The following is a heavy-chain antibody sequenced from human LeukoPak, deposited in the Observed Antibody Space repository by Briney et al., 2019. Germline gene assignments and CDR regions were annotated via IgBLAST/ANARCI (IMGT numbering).Heavy chain of an antibody. CDR1: GFTFSSYA. Sequence: AGGSLRLSCAASGFTFSSYAMHWVRQAPGKGLEYVSAISSNGGSTYYANSVKGRFTISRDNSKNTLYLQMGSLRAEDMAVYYCARSTLRFLGTGLPDYWGQGTLVTVSS. CDR2: ISSNGGST. D-gene: IGHD3-3*01. V-gene: IGHV3-64*01. J-gene: IGHJ4*02. CDR3: ARSTLRFLGTGLPDY.